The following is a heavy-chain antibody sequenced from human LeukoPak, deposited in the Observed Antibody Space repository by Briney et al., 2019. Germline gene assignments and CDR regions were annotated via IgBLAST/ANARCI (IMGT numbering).Heavy chain of an antibody. D-gene: IGHD3-10*01. J-gene: IGHJ4*02. V-gene: IGHV4-39*01. CDR3: ARFAPDIVVVPAAGITMVRGVTQQSDY. CDR1: GGSISSSSYY. Sequence: KPSETLSLTCTVSGGSISSSSYYWGWIRQPPGKGLEWIGSIYYSGSTYYNPSLKSRVTISVDTSKNQFSLKLSSVTAADTAVYYCARFAPDIVVVPAAGITMVRGVTQQSDYWGQGTLVTVSS. CDR2: IYYSGST.